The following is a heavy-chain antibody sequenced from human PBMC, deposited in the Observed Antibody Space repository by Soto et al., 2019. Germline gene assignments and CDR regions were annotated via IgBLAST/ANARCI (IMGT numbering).Heavy chain of an antibody. Sequence: GASVKVSCAASGYRFTSYGISWVRQAPGQGLEWMGWISAYNGNTNYAQKLQGRVTMTTVTSTSTAYMELRSLRSDDTAVYYCARRGYCSGGSCYSRLRAFDIWGQGTMVTVSS. CDR2: ISAYNGNT. J-gene: IGHJ3*02. CDR1: GYRFTSYG. V-gene: IGHV1-18*01. D-gene: IGHD2-15*01. CDR3: ARRGYCSGGSCYSRLRAFDI.